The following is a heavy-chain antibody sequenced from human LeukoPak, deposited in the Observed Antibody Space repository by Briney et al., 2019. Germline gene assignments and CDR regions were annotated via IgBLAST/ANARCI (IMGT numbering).Heavy chain of an antibody. J-gene: IGHJ2*01. Sequence: ASVKVSCKASGHTFTSYGISWVRQAPGQGLERMGGISAYNGNTNYAQKLQGRVTMTTDTPTSTAYMELRSLRSDDTAVYYCARDRAVPAAIHYWYFDLWGRGTLVTVSS. D-gene: IGHD2-2*01. V-gene: IGHV1-18*01. CDR2: ISAYNGNT. CDR3: ARDRAVPAAIHYWYFDL. CDR1: GHTFTSYG.